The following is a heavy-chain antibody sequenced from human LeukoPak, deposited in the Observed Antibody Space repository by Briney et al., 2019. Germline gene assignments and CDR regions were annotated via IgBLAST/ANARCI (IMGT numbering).Heavy chain of an antibody. CDR1: GFTFSSYW. J-gene: IGHJ4*02. CDR3: ARDEAHTALDY. V-gene: IGHV3-7*01. Sequence: GGSLRLSCVASGFTFSSYWMSWVRQAPGKGLEWVANIKQDGSEKYYVDSVKGRFTISRDNAKNSLYLQMNSLRAEDTAVYYCARDEAHTALDYWGQGTLVTVSS. CDR2: IKQDGSEK. D-gene: IGHD5-18*01.